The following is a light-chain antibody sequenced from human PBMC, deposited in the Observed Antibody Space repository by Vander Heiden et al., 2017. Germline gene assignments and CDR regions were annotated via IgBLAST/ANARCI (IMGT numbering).Light chain of an antibody. Sequence: EILSTLSPGTLSWSPGETATLSCRASQTVNSRFLAWYQHKRGQAPRLLMFDASTRAAGVPERFSGSGSGTDFTLTISRLEPEDFAVYHCHQYGRSPFTFGPGTKVEFK. V-gene: IGKV3-20*01. CDR1: QTVNSRF. CDR3: HQYGRSPFT. J-gene: IGKJ3*01. CDR2: DAS.